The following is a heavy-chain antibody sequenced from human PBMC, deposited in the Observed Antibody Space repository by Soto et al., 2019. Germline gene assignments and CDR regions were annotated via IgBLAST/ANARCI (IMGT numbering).Heavy chain of an antibody. CDR2: IYYSGST. CDR3: ARDWGITGTWAYYYYGMDV. D-gene: IGHD1-20*01. Sequence: SETLSLTCAVSGASVTSDDYYWSWIRQPPGKGLEWIGYIYYSGSTYYNPSLKSRVTISVDTSKNQFSLKLSSVTAADTAVYYCARDWGITGTWAYYYYGMDVWGQGTTVTVSS. J-gene: IGHJ6*02. CDR1: GASVTSDDYY. V-gene: IGHV4-30-4*01.